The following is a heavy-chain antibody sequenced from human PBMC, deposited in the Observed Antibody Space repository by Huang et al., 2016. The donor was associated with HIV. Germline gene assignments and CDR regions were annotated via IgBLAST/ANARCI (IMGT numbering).Heavy chain of an antibody. D-gene: IGHD3-10*01. V-gene: IGHV4-34*01. CDR2: VNDGGGI. Sequence: QVQLQQWGAGLLKPSETLALTCAVYGESLGTYYWAWIRRPPGKGLQWIGEVNDGGGINYHPSLESRVTISVDTSRNQVSLTLTSMTAADTATYYCARRFRVAATRKWFDPWGQGTLVIVSS. CDR1: GESLGTYY. CDR3: ARRFRVAATRKWFDP. J-gene: IGHJ5*02.